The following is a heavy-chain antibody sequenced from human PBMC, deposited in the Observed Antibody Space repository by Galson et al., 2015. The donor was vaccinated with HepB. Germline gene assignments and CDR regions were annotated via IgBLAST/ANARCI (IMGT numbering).Heavy chain of an antibody. J-gene: IGHJ3*02. CDR2: IQSKTDGGTT. D-gene: IGHD1-26*01. CDR1: GFTFSNAW. V-gene: IGHV3-15*07. CDR3: TFGSYFSESGGANAFDI. Sequence: SLRLSCAASGFTFSNAWMNWVRQAPGKGLEWVGRIQSKTDGGTTDYAAPVKGRFTISRDDSKNTLYLQMNSLKTEDTAVYYCTFGSYFSESGGANAFDIWGQGTMVTVSS.